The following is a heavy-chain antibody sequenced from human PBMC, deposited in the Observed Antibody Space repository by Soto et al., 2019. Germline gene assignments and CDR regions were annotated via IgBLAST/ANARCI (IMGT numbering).Heavy chain of an antibody. J-gene: IGHJ4*02. D-gene: IGHD4-17*01. V-gene: IGHV3-74*01. CDR2: INSDGSST. CDR1: GFTFSSYW. CDR3: ARETTTVVTRGNYFDY. Sequence: SLRLSCAASGFTFSSYWMHWVRQAPGKGLVWVSRINSDGSSTSYADSVKGRFTISRDNAKNTLYLQMNSLRAEDTAVYYCARETTTVVTRGNYFDYWGQGTLVTVSS.